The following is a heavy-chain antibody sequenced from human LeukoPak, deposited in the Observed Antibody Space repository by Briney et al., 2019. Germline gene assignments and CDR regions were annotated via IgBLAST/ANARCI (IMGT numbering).Heavy chain of an antibody. CDR3: ASTEQWLDSFDY. J-gene: IGHJ4*02. CDR2: IYYSGST. V-gene: IGHV4-39*07. CDR1: GGSISSSSYY. D-gene: IGHD6-19*01. Sequence: PSETLSLTCTLSGGSISSSSYYWGWIRQPPGKGLESIGSIYYSGSTYYNPSLKSRVTISVDTSKNQFSLKLSSVTAADTAVYYCASTEQWLDSFDYWGQGTLVTVSS.